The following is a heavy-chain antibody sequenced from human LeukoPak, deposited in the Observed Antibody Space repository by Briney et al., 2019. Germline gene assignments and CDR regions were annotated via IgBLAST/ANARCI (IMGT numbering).Heavy chain of an antibody. J-gene: IGHJ4*02. CDR3: ARDERQQWLVPGNFDY. CDR2: INPSGGST. V-gene: IGHV1-46*01. Sequence: ASVKVSCKASGYTFTSYYMHWVRQAPGQGLEWMGIINPSGGSTSYAQKFQGRVTMTRDMSTSTVYMELSRLRSEDTAVYYCARDERQQWLVPGNFDYWGQGTLVTVSS. D-gene: IGHD6-19*01. CDR1: GYTFTSYY.